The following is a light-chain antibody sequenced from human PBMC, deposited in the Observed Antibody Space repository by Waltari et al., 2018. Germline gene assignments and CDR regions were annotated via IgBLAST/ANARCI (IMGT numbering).Light chain of an antibody. Sequence: EIVLTQSPATLSSSPGERATLSCRASQSVSSYLAWSQQKPGQAPRLLIYDASNRATGIPARFSGSGSGTDFTLTISSLEPEDFAVYYCQQRSNWPLTFGPGTKVDIK. V-gene: IGKV3-11*01. J-gene: IGKJ3*01. CDR3: QQRSNWPLT. CDR1: QSVSSY. CDR2: DAS.